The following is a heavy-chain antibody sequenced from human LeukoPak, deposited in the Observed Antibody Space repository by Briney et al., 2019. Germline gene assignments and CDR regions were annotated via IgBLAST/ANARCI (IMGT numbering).Heavy chain of an antibody. J-gene: IGHJ4*02. Sequence: SETLSLTCTVSGGSISSGGYYWSWIRQHPGKGLEWIGYIYYSGSTYYNPSLKSRVTISVDTSKNQFSLKLSSVTAADTAVYYCAKGPFTTRSPYFDYWGQGTLVTVSS. D-gene: IGHD2/OR15-2a*01. CDR1: GGSISSGGYY. V-gene: IGHV4-31*03. CDR3: AKGPFTTRSPYFDY. CDR2: IYYSGST.